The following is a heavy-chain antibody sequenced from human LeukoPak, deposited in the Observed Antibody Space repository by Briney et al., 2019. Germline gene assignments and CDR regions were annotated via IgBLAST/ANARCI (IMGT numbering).Heavy chain of an antibody. J-gene: IGHJ4*02. D-gene: IGHD2-15*01. CDR3: AKGGYCSGGSSYSDYFDY. CDR1: GFTFSSYA. Sequence: QPGGSLRLSCAASGFTFSSYAMSWVRQAPGKGLEWVSAISGSGGSTYYADSVKGRFTISRDNSKNTLYLQMNSLRAEDTAVYYCAKGGYCSGGSSYSDYFDYWGQGTLVTVSS. CDR2: ISGSGGST. V-gene: IGHV3-23*01.